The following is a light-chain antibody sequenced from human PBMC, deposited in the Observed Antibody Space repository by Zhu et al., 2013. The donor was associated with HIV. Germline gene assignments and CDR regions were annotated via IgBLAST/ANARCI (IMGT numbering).Light chain of an antibody. V-gene: IGKV1-5*03. CDR2: KTS. Sequence: IQLTQSPSSLSASVGDRVIITCRASQSIDSWLAWYQQRPGTAPSLLIYKTSILQSGVPSRFNGSGFETEFTLTINSLQPDDVATYYCQQYSSHWTFGQGTKVDIK. J-gene: IGKJ1*01. CDR3: QQYSSHWT. CDR1: QSIDSW.